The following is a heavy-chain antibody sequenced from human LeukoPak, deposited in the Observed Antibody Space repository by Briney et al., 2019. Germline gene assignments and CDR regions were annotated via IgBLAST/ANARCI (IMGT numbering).Heavy chain of an antibody. V-gene: IGHV3-30*18. CDR1: GITFSDYG. CDR2: ISFDGHNN. Sequence: GGSPRLSCAASGITFSDYGMHWVRQAPGRGLEWVAVISFDGHNNSYSDSVKGRFTVSRDNSKNPLYLQMNSLRAEDMAVYYCAKVWSRSGWFWGYFDYWGQGTLVTVSS. CDR3: AKVWSRSGWFWGYFDY. J-gene: IGHJ4*02. D-gene: IGHD6-19*01.